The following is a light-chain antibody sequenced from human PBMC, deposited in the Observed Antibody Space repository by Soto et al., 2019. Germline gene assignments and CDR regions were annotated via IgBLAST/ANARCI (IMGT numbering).Light chain of an antibody. CDR2: VAS. CDR1: QSINIY. J-gene: IGKJ4*01. Sequence: DIQMTQSPSSLSASVGDSVTLTCRASQSINIYLSWYQQKPGKAPKLLINVASTLQGGVPSRFSGSGSGTDFTLAISSLQPEDSATYYCQQSFSTPQTFGGGTKVDNK. CDR3: QQSFSTPQT. V-gene: IGKV1-39*01.